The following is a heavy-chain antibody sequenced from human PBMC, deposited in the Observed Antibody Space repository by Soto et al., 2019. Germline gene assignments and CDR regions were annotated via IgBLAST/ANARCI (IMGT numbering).Heavy chain of an antibody. V-gene: IGHV4-59*01. CDR2: IHYSGNN. J-gene: IGHJ4*02. Sequence: SETLSLTCTVSGGSISSYYWSWIRQPPGKGLECIGYIHYSGNNNYNPSLKIRLTISVDTSKHQFSLELSSVTAADTAVYYCAWAYDSSGYKRYYFEDWGQGTRVTVSS. CDR1: GGSISSYY. D-gene: IGHD3-22*01. CDR3: AWAYDSSGYKRYYFED.